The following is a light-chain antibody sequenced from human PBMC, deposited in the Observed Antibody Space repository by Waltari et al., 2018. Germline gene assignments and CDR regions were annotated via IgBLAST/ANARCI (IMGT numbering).Light chain of an antibody. CDR3: QERSNWPGGS. Sequence: EIVLTQSPATLSLSPGESATLSCRASLSVYTYLAWYQQTPGQAPRLLIYDASNRATGIPARFVGSGSGTDFTLTISGLEPEDFAVYYCQERSNWPGGSFGGGTKVEIK. J-gene: IGKJ4*01. V-gene: IGKV3-11*01. CDR2: DAS. CDR1: LSVYTY.